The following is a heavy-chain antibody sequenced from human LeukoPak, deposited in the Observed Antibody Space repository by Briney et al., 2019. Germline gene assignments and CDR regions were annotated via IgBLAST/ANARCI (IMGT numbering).Heavy chain of an antibody. CDR3: ARATVLRKYYYDSSGQPSYFDY. CDR1: GGSFSGYY. V-gene: IGHV4-34*01. D-gene: IGHD3-22*01. Sequence: SETLSLTCAVYGGSFSGYYWSWIRQPPGKGLEWIGEINHSGSANYNPSLKSRVTISVDTSKNQFSLKLSSVTAADTAVYYCARATVLRKYYYDSSGQPSYFDYWGQGTLVTVSS. J-gene: IGHJ4*02. CDR2: INHSGSA.